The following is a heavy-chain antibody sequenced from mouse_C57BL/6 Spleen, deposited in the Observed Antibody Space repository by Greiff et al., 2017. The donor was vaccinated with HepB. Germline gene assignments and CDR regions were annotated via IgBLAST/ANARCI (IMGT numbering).Heavy chain of an antibody. V-gene: IGHV1-50*01. J-gene: IGHJ3*01. D-gene: IGHD2-5*01. Sequence: QVQLQQPGAELVKPGASVKLSCKASGYTFTSYWMQWVKQRPGQGLEWIGEIDPSDSYTNYNQKFKGKATLTVDTSSSTAYMQLSSLTYEDSAVYYCASSYYSNSWFAYWGQGTLVTVSA. CDR3: ASSYYSNSWFAY. CDR2: IDPSDSYT. CDR1: GYTFTSYW.